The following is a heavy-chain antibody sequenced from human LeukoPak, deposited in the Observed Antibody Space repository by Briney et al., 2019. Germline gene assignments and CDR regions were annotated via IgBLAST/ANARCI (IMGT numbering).Heavy chain of an antibody. CDR1: GYTFTGYY. Sequence: ASVKVSCKASGYTFTGYYMHWVRQASGQGLEWMGWINPNSGGTNYAQKFQGRVTMTRDTSISTAYMELSRLRSDDTAVYYCARSEYCSSTSCYLFDPWGQGTLVTVSS. V-gene: IGHV1-2*02. CDR2: INPNSGGT. D-gene: IGHD2-2*01. CDR3: ARSEYCSSTSCYLFDP. J-gene: IGHJ5*02.